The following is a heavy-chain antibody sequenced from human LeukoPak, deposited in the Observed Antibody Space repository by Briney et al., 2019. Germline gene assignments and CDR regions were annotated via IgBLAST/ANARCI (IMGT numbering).Heavy chain of an antibody. Sequence: GGSLRLSCAASGFTFSSYAMTWVRQAPGKGLEWVSSVSGSADSTSYADSVKGRFTISRDNSKNTLYLQMHSLRAEDTAVYFCAKYGYYDSNGYYSRGFDYWGQGTLVTVSS. CDR1: GFTFSSYA. CDR2: VSGSADST. V-gene: IGHV3-23*01. D-gene: IGHD3-22*01. J-gene: IGHJ4*02. CDR3: AKYGYYDSNGYYSRGFDY.